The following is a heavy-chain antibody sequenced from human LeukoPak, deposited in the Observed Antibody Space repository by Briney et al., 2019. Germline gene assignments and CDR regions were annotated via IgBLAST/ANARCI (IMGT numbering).Heavy chain of an antibody. CDR3: AISGYCSGGSCYRFRVDWFDP. V-gene: IGHV1-69*05. D-gene: IGHD2-15*01. Sequence: SVKVSCKASGGTFSSHAISWVRQAPGQGLEWMGGIIPIFGTANYAQKFQGRVTITTDESTSTAYMELSSLRSEDTAVYYCAISGYCSGGSCYRFRVDWFDPWGQGTLVTVSS. J-gene: IGHJ5*02. CDR2: IIPIFGTA. CDR1: GGTFSSHA.